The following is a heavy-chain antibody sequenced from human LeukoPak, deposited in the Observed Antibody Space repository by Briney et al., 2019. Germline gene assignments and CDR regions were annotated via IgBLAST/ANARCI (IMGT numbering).Heavy chain of an antibody. CDR3: ASSIAVAQFDY. CDR1: GGSISSYY. V-gene: IGHV4-59*01. CDR2: IYYSGST. Sequence: SETLSLTCTVSGGSISSYYWSWIRQPPGKGLEWIGYIYYSGSTNYNPSLKSRVTISVDTSKNQFSLKLSSVTAADTAVYYCASSIAVAQFDYWGQGTLLTVSS. D-gene: IGHD6-19*01. J-gene: IGHJ4*02.